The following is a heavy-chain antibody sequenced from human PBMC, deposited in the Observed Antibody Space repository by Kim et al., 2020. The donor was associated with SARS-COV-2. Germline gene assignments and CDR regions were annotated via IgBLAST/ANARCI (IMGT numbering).Heavy chain of an antibody. D-gene: IGHD2-2*01. CDR3: AKDRPLCRSTSCYHVSGAFDI. J-gene: IGHJ3*02. CDR1: GFTFSSYG. CDR2: IWNDGSNK. Sequence: GGSLRLSCAASGFTFSSYGMHWVRSAQAKWLEGVAVIWNDGSNKYYADSVTGRFTISRETSKNKLYLKMNSLRAEDTAVYYCAKDRPLCRSTSCYHVSGAFDIWGQRTMVTVSS. V-gene: IGHV3-33*06.